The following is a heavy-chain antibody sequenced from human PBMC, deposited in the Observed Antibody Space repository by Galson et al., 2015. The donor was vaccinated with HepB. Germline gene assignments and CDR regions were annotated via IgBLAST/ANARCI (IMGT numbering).Heavy chain of an antibody. CDR1: GFTFSSYS. CDR3: ATELTGVSWVID. V-gene: IGHV3-21*01. D-gene: IGHD1-14*01. Sequence: SLRLSCAASGFTFSSYSMNWVRQAPGKGLEWVSSISSSSSYIYYADSVKGRFTISRDNAKNSLYLQMNSLRAEDTAVYYCATELTGVSWVIDWGQGTLVTVSS. J-gene: IGHJ4*02. CDR2: ISSSSSYI.